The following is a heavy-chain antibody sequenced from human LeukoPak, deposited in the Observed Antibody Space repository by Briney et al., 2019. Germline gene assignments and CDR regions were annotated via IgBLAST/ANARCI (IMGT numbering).Heavy chain of an antibody. Sequence: SETLSLTCSVGGYSITIGYYWGWIRQPAGKGLEWIGRIYTSGSTDYNPSLKSRVTMSVDTSKNQFSLKLSSVTAADTAVYYCARGPPPDFDCWGQGTLVTVSS. CDR3: ARGPPPDFDC. CDR2: IYTSGST. V-gene: IGHV4-4*07. CDR1: GYSITIGYY. J-gene: IGHJ4*02.